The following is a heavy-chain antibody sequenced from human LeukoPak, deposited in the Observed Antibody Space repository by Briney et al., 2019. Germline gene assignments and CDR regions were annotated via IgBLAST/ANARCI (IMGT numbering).Heavy chain of an antibody. Sequence: ASVKVSCKASGYTFTSYDINWVRQATGQGLEWMGWMNPNSGNTGYAQKFQGRVTITRNTSISTAYMELSSLRSEDTAVYYCARAPSYYDFWSGYSYYMEVWGKGTTVTVSS. D-gene: IGHD3-3*01. V-gene: IGHV1-8*03. CDR1: GYTFTSYD. J-gene: IGHJ6*03. CDR2: MNPNSGNT. CDR3: ARAPSYYDFWSGYSYYMEV.